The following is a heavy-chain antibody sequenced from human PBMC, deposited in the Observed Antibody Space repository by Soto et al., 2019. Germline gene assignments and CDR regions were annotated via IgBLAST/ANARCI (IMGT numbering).Heavy chain of an antibody. D-gene: IGHD3-22*01. CDR2: IDPSDSYT. CDR1: GGKFCKYW. V-gene: IGHV5-10-1*01. Sequence: KGCGGKFCKYWGRSEHQKHRKGLEWMGRIDPSDSYTNYSPSFQGHVTISADKSISTAYLQWSSLKASDTAMYYCATRPYDSSGYSAFDIWGQGTMVIVSS. J-gene: IGHJ3*02. CDR3: ATRPYDSSGYSAFDI.